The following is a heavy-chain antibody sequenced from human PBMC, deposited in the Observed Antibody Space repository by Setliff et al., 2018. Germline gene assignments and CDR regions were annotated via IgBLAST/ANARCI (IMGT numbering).Heavy chain of an antibody. J-gene: IGHJ4*02. CDR3: ARDRDSSGYPYYFDY. V-gene: IGHV1-2*04. D-gene: IGHD3-22*01. CDR1: GYTFTGYY. Sequence: ASVKVSCKASGYTFTGYYMHWVRQAPGQGLEWMGWINPNSGGTNYAQKFQGWVTMSRDTSISTAYMELSRLRSDDTAVYYCARDRDSSGYPYYFDYWGQGTLVTVSS. CDR2: INPNSGGT.